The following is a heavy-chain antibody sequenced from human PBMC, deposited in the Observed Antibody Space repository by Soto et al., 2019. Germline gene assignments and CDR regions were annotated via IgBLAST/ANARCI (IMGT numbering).Heavy chain of an antibody. Sequence: SETLSLTCTVSGGSISSYYWSWIRQPPGKGLEWIGYIYYSVSTNYNPSLKSRVTISVDTSKNQFSLKLSSVTAADTAVYYCARDQREKRWLQFYRPRAFDIWGQGTMVTVSS. D-gene: IGHD5-12*01. CDR3: ARDQREKRWLQFYRPRAFDI. J-gene: IGHJ3*02. CDR1: GGSISSYY. V-gene: IGHV4-59*01. CDR2: IYYSVST.